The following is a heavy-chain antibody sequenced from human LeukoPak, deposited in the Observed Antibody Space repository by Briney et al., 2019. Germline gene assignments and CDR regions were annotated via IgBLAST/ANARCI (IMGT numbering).Heavy chain of an antibody. J-gene: IGHJ4*02. D-gene: IGHD2-15*01. Sequence: GGSLRLSCAASGFAFSTYWMHWVRQAPGKGPVWVSRISPDGRDTIYADPVKGRFTMSRDNDKNTLYLQLSSLRAEDTAVYYCVVGGSPGYWGQGTLVTVSS. V-gene: IGHV3-74*01. CDR1: GFAFSTYW. CDR2: ISPDGRDT. CDR3: VVGGSPGY.